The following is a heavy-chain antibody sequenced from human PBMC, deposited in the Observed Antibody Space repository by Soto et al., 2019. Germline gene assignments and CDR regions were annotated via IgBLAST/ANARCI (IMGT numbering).Heavy chain of an antibody. CDR3: ARFFSFLLWFGDHPNWSAP. Sequence: SELLPLTCTVSGGTIRSGGYYRSRNRKHPGKGLAWIGYIYPSGTTNYNPSPTSRVTISVDTSKNPFSLKLSSVPAADTAVYYCARFFSFLLWFGDHPNWSAPWVQGTLVTVSS. J-gene: IGHJ5*02. V-gene: IGHV4-31*03. CDR1: GGTIRSGGYY. D-gene: IGHD3-10*01. CDR2: IYPSGTT.